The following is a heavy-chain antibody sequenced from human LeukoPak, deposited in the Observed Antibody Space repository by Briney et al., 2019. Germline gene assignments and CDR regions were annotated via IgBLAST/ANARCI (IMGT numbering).Heavy chain of an antibody. CDR2: IRSKAYGGTT. CDR1: GFTFGDYA. CDR3: TRDLTTFDY. V-gene: IGHV3-49*04. J-gene: IGHJ4*02. Sequence: QSGGSLRPSCTASGFTFGDYAMSWVRQAPGKGLEWVGFIRSKAYGGTTEYAASVKGSFTISRDDSKSSAYLQMNSLKTEDTAVYYCTRDLTTFDYWGQGTLVTVSS. D-gene: IGHD3-9*01.